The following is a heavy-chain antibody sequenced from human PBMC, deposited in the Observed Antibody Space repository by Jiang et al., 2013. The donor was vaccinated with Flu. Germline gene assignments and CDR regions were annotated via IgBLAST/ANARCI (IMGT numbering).Heavy chain of an antibody. Sequence: GLVKPSETLSLTCIVSGGSVRNGGYYWSWIRQPPGKGLEWIGYIDYSGTTKYKSSLKSRVTMSVDTSKNQFSLRLRSVTAADTAIYYCARDERKTYRSYGMDVWGQGTTVTVSS. D-gene: IGHD3-16*02. CDR2: IDYSGTT. V-gene: IGHV4-61*08. CDR3: ARDERKTYRSYGMDV. J-gene: IGHJ6*02. CDR1: GGSVRNGGYY.